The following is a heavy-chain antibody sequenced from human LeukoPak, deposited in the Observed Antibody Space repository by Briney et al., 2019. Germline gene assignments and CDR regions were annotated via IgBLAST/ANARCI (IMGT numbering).Heavy chain of an antibody. V-gene: IGHV3-30*04. J-gene: IGHJ4*02. D-gene: IGHD5-12*01. CDR1: GFIFSNYA. CDR3: ARGWTDIAMIH. Sequence: GGSLRLSCVASGFIFSNYAMHWVRQAQGKGPEWVAFISYDGSNKLHAASVTGRFTISRDNSKNTLYLQMNNLRPDDTAIYYCARGWTDIAMIHWGQGTLVTVSS. CDR2: ISYDGSNK.